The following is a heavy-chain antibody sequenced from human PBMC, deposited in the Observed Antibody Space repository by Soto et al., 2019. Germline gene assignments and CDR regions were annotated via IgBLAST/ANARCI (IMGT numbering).Heavy chain of an antibody. CDR2: INQDGSER. V-gene: IGHV3-7*03. Sequence: GGSLRLSCAVSGLTFRNDWLSWVRQAPGKGLEWVADINQDGSERYYVDSVRGRFTISGDNVENSLYLQLNSLRPEDTAVYYCAVYGYGVSAEVYWGQGTLVTVSS. CDR1: GLTFRNDW. D-gene: IGHD4-17*01. J-gene: IGHJ4*02. CDR3: AVYGYGVSAEVY.